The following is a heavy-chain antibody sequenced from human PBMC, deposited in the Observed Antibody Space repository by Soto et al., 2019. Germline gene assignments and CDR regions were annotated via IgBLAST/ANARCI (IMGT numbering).Heavy chain of an antibody. D-gene: IGHD3-3*01. CDR3: ARALDYDFWGGRNWFDP. CDR2: IYYTGIT. Sequence: QVQLQQSGPGLLKPSETLSLTCSVSGVAITDNYWTWIRQSPGQGLEWVGYIYYTGITNYNPSLKRRVTISLDRSKNQFSLKLDSVTAADTAVYYCARALDYDFWGGRNWFDPWGEGTLVTVSS. CDR1: GVAITDNY. V-gene: IGHV4-59*01. J-gene: IGHJ5*02.